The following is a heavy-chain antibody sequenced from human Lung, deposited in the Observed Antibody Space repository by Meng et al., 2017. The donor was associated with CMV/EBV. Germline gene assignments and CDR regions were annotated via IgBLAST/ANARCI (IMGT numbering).Heavy chain of an antibody. Sequence: GESLKISWAASGFTFSSYTLNWVRQPPGEGLEWVSSISSSGSYIYYAASVKGRFTISRVNAENSLYLQMSGLRAEDTAVYFCARDYGSRGMDVWGQGTTVTVSS. CDR1: GFTFSSYT. CDR3: ARDYGSRGMDV. V-gene: IGHV3-21*06. D-gene: IGHD3-10*01. CDR2: ISSSGSYI. J-gene: IGHJ6*02.